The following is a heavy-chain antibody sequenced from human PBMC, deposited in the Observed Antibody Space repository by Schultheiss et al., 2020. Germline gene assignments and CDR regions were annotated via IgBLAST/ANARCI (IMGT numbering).Heavy chain of an antibody. Sequence: SQTLSLTCTVSGGSISSYYWSWIRQPAGKGLEWIGRIYTSGSTNYNPSLKSRVTMSVDTSKNQFSLKLSSVTAADTAVYYCARGNRTIFGSKGYGMDVWGQGTTGTVSS. CDR3: ARGNRTIFGSKGYGMDV. V-gene: IGHV4-4*07. CDR2: IYTSGST. D-gene: IGHD3-3*01. J-gene: IGHJ6*02. CDR1: GGSISSYY.